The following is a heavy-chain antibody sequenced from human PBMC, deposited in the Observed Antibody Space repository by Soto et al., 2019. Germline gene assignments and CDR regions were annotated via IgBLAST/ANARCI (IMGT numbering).Heavy chain of an antibody. J-gene: IGHJ4*02. CDR3: ARLVITGEFDY. CDR1: GYNFADYH. Sequence: ASVKVSCKASGYNFADYHIHWVRQAPGQGFEWMGWINPESGDTKCAQNFQGWVTMTTDTSSSTACLGLRRLLSDDTAVYFCARLVITGEFDYRGQGTLVTVSS. V-gene: IGHV1-2*04. D-gene: IGHD3-22*01. CDR2: INPESGDT.